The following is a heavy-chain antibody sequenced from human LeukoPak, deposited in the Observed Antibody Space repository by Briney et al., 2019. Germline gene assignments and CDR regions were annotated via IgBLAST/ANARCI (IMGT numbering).Heavy chain of an antibody. Sequence: SGGSLRLSCAASVIAFSSYDMHWVRQATGKGLEWVSGIGIAADTYYAGSVKGRFTISRDNVKNSLYLQMNSLRAGDTAVYYCVRAVYCSGGSCTLLPPLWGQGALVTVSS. CDR3: VRAVYCSGGSCTLLPPL. J-gene: IGHJ4*02. V-gene: IGHV3-13*04. D-gene: IGHD2-15*01. CDR1: VIAFSSYD. CDR2: IGIAADT.